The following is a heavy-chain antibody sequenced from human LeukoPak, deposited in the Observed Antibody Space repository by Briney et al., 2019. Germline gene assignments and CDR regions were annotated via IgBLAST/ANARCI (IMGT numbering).Heavy chain of an antibody. V-gene: IGHV3-23*01. CDR3: AKKAGTYYYYYMDV. D-gene: IGHD6-19*01. CDR2: ISPRGDIT. CDR1: GFTFRSHG. Sequence: GGSLRLSCAASGFTFRSHGMNWVRQAPGKGLEWVSGISPRGDITYYKDSVRGRFTISRDNFKNTVSLQLNSLRAEDTAMYYCAKKAGTYYYYYMDVWGKGTTVTISS. J-gene: IGHJ6*03.